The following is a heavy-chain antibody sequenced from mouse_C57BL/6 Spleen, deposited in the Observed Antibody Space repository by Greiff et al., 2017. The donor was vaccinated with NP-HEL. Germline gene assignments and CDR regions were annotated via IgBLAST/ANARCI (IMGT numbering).Heavy chain of an antibody. CDR3: ARRGLSPYFDV. CDR1: GYAFSSSW. D-gene: IGHD2-4*01. CDR2: IYPGDGDT. J-gene: IGHJ1*03. V-gene: IGHV1-82*01. Sequence: VKLMESGPELVKPGASVKISCKASGYAFSSSWMNWVKQRPGKGLEWIGRIYPGDGDTNYNGKFKGKATLTADKSSSTAYMQLSSLTSEDSAVYFCARRGLSPYFDVWGTGTTVTVSS.